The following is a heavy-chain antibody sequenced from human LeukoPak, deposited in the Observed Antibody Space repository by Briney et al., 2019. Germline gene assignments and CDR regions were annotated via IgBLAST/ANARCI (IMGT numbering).Heavy chain of an antibody. Sequence: ASVKVSCKASGGTFSSYAISWVRQAPGQGLEWMGGIIPIFGTANYAQKFQGRVTITADESTSTAYMELSSLRSEDTAVYYCARGRQYQLLSPFDYWGQGTPVTVSS. CDR3: ARGRQYQLLSPFDY. V-gene: IGHV1-69*13. CDR1: GGTFSSYA. J-gene: IGHJ4*02. D-gene: IGHD2-2*01. CDR2: IIPIFGTA.